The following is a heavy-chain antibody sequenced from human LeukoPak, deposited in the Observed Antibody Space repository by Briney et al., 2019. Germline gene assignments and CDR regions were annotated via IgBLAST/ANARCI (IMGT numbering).Heavy chain of an antibody. V-gene: IGHV3-30*02. J-gene: IGHJ4*02. CDR3: AKDLRAAGLHEYYFDY. CDR2: IRNDGSNK. D-gene: IGHD6-13*01. Sequence: AGGSLRLSCVASGFTFSSNGMHWVRQAPGKGLEWVAFIRNDGSNKYYVDSVKGRFTIYRDNSKNTLYLQMNSLRAEDTAVYYCAKDLRAAGLHEYYFDYWGQGTLVTVSS. CDR1: GFTFSSNG.